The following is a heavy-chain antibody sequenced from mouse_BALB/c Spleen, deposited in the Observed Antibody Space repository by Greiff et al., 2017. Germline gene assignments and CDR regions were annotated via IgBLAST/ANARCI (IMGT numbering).Heavy chain of an antibody. V-gene: IGHV5-6-5*01. Sequence: EVKVVESGGGLVKPGGSLKLSCAASGFTFSSYAMSWVRQTPEKRLEWVASISSGGSTYYPDSVKGRFTISRDNARNILYVQMSSLRSEDTAMYYCARGLYDGFFDYWGQGTTLTVSS. D-gene: IGHD2-3*01. CDR2: ISSGGST. CDR1: GFTFSSYA. CDR3: ARGLYDGFFDY. J-gene: IGHJ2*01.